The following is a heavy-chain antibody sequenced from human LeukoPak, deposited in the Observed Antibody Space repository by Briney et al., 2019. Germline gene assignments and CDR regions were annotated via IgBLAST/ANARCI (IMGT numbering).Heavy chain of an antibody. CDR2: INPNSGGT. CDR3: ARTDILTGWGYMDV. CDR1: GYTFTGYY. V-gene: IGHV1-2*02. J-gene: IGHJ6*03. D-gene: IGHD3-9*01. Sequence: ASVKVSCKASGYTFTGYYMHWVRQAPGQGLEWMGWINPNSGGTNYAQKFQGRVTMTRDTSISTAYMELSRLRSDDTAVYYCARTDILTGWGYMDVWGKGTTVTVSS.